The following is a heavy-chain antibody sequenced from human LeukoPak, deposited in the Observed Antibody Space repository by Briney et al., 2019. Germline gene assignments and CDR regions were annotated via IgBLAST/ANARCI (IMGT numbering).Heavy chain of an antibody. J-gene: IGHJ5*02. CDR1: GFTFSSYA. Sequence: PGGSLRLSCAASGFTFSSYAMHWVRQAPGKGLEWVAVISYDGSNKYYADSVKGRFTISRDNSKNTLYLQMNSLRAEDTAVYYCAREQLLWFGELLPRGWFDPWGQGTLVTVSS. V-gene: IGHV3-30-3*01. D-gene: IGHD3-10*01. CDR3: AREQLLWFGELLPRGWFDP. CDR2: ISYDGSNK.